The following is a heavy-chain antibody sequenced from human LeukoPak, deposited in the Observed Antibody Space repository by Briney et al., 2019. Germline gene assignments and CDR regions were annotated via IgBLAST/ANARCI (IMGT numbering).Heavy chain of an antibody. CDR1: GFTVSSNY. D-gene: IGHD3-22*01. CDR3: ARAPDSSDAFDI. J-gene: IGHJ3*02. CDR2: IYSGGST. Sequence: GGSLRLSCAASGFTVSSNYMSRVRQAPGKGLEWVSVIYSGGSTYYADSVKGRCTISRDNSKNTLYLQMNSLRAEDTAVYYCARAPDSSDAFDIWGQGTMVTVSS. V-gene: IGHV3-66*01.